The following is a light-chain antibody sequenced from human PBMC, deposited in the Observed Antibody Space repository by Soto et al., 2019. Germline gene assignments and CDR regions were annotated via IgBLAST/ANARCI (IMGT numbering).Light chain of an antibody. CDR1: QSVSSS. V-gene: IGKV3-15*01. J-gene: IGKJ3*01. Sequence: EIVMTQSPATLSVSPGERVTLSCRASQSVSSSLAWYQQKPGQAPRLLIYGASTRATGIPARFSGSGSGTAFTLTISSLQSEDCAVYYCQQYNNWPPFTFGPGTKVDIK. CDR2: GAS. CDR3: QQYNNWPPFT.